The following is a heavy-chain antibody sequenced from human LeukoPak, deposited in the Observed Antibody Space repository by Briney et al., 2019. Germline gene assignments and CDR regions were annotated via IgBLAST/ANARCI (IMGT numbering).Heavy chain of an antibody. CDR3: ARGWYLNWFDP. J-gene: IGHJ5*02. CDR2: INPNSGGT. CDR1: GYTFTSYG. D-gene: IGHD6-13*01. V-gene: IGHV1-2*02. Sequence: ASVKVSCKASGYTFTSYGISWVRQAPGQGLEWMGWINPNSGGTNYAQKFQGRVTMTRDTSISTAYMELSRLRSDDTAVYYCARGWYLNWFDPWGQGTLVTVSS.